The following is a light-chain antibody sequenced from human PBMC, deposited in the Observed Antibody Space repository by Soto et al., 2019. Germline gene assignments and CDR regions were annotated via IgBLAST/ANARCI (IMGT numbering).Light chain of an antibody. V-gene: IGLV3-1*01. CDR3: QAWDSSTVV. J-gene: IGLJ2*01. Sequence: SYELTQPPSVSMSPGQTASITCSGDKLGDKYACWYQQKPGQSPVLVIYQDSKRPSGIPERFSGSNSGNTATLSISGTQAMDEADYYSQAWDSSTVVFGGGTQLTVL. CDR1: KLGDKY. CDR2: QDS.